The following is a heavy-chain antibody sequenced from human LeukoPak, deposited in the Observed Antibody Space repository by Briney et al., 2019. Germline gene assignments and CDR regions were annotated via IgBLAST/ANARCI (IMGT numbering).Heavy chain of an antibody. J-gene: IGHJ5*02. V-gene: IGHV1-69*06. D-gene: IGHD3-22*01. CDR3: ARAYDSSGDWFDP. Sequence: SVKVSCKASGGTFSSYAISWVRQAPGQGLEWMGRIIPIFGTANYAQKFQGRVTITADKSTTTAYMELSSRRSEDTAVYYCARAYDSSGDWFDPWGQGTLVTVSS. CDR2: IIPIFGTA. CDR1: GGTFSSYA.